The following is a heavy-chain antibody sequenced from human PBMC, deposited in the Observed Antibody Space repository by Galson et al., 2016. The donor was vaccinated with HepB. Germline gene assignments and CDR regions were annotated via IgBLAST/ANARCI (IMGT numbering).Heavy chain of an antibody. V-gene: IGHV1-18*01. CDR3: ARDIGVRNIVVATYGMDV. CDR2: ISAYSGYT. J-gene: IGHJ6*02. Sequence: SVKVSCKASGYTFTSYGITWVRQAPGQGLEWMGWISAYSGYTYYAQKLQGRVTMTTDTSTTTAYMELRSLRSDDTAVYYCARDIGVRNIVVATYGMDVWGQGTTVTVS. CDR1: GYTFTSYG. D-gene: IGHD2-21*02.